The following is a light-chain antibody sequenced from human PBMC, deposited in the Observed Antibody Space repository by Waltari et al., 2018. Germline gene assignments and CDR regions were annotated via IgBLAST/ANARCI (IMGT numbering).Light chain of an antibody. CDR1: ENVNNY. CDR2: KAS. CDR3: QHAYGTPYS. J-gene: IGKJ2*03. Sequence: DIQMTQSPSSLSASVGDRVTITCRASENVNNYLNWYQQKPGKAPKLLIYKASTLQSGVPSRFGGSGSGTDYTFIISSLQSEDVATYYCQHAYGTPYSFGQGTKVEIK. V-gene: IGKV1-39*01.